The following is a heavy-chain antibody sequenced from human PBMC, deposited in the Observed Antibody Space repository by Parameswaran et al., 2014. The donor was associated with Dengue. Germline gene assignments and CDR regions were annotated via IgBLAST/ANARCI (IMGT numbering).Heavy chain of an antibody. J-gene: IGHJ3*02. D-gene: IGHD2-15*01. CDR2: IIPIFGTA. V-gene: IGHV1-69*06. CDR3: ARQAIGFDI. Sequence: VRQAPGQGLEWMGGIIPIFGTANYTQKFQGRVTITADKSTSTAYMELSSLRSEDTAIYYCARQAIGFDIWGRGTMVTVSS.